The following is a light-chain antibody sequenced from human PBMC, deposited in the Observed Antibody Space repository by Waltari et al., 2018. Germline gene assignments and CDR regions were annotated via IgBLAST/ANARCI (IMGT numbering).Light chain of an antibody. V-gene: IGKV4-1*01. CDR3: QQYLSTPPT. Sequence: DIVMTQSPDSLAVSLGERATINCKSSQSVLYSSNNKNYLSWYHQKRVQPPKLLIYWASTRESGVPDRFSGSGSGTDFTLTISSLQAEDVAVYYCQQYLSTPPTFGQGTKVEIK. CDR1: QSVLYSSNNKNY. CDR2: WAS. J-gene: IGKJ1*01.